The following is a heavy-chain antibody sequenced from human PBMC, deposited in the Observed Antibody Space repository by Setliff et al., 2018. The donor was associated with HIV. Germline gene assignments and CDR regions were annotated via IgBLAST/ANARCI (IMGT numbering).Heavy chain of an antibody. Sequence: SETLSLTCTVSGGSISSRGYYWGWIRQPPGKELEWIGSIYYSGSTYYNPSLKSRVAISVDTSKNQFSLKLSSVTAADTAVYYCARTHYSFNLLEYYYYYYMDVWGKGTTVTVSS. J-gene: IGHJ6*03. CDR2: IYYSGST. CDR3: ARTHYSFNLLEYYYYYYMDV. CDR1: GGSISSRGYY. D-gene: IGHD4-4*01. V-gene: IGHV4-39*07.